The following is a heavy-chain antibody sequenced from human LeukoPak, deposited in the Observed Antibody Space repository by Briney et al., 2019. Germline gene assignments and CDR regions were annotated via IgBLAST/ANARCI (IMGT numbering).Heavy chain of an antibody. CDR3: ARRGYSYGSFNWFDP. Sequence: SETLSLTCTVSGGSLRSSSYYWGWIRQPPGKGPEWIGSIYYSGSTYYNPSLKSRVTISVDTSKNQFSLKLSSVTAADTAVYYCARRGYSYGSFNWFDPWGQGTLVTVSS. CDR2: IYYSGST. J-gene: IGHJ5*02. D-gene: IGHD5-18*01. V-gene: IGHV4-39*07. CDR1: GGSLRSSSYY.